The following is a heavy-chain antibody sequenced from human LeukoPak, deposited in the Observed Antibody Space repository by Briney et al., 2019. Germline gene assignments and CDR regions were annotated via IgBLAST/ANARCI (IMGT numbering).Heavy chain of an antibody. CDR1: GFTLSSYS. D-gene: IGHD1-1*01. Sequence: GGSLRLSCAASGFTLSSYSMTWVRQAPGKGPEWVSSISDSANYIYYADSVKGRFTISRDNAKNSLYLQMNSLRAEDTAVYYCARGRYDWNDVGYFDYWGQGTLVSVSS. J-gene: IGHJ4*02. V-gene: IGHV3-21*01. CDR2: ISDSANYI. CDR3: ARGRYDWNDVGYFDY.